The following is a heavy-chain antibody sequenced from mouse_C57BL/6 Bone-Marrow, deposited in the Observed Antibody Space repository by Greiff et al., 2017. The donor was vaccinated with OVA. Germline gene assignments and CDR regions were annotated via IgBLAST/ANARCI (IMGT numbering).Heavy chain of an antibody. CDR2: INPYNGGT. J-gene: IGHJ4*01. D-gene: IGHD2-2*01. CDR3: AREGAWLRGVDY. V-gene: IGHV1-19*01. Sequence: EVQLQQSGPVLVKPGASVKMSCKASGYTFTDYYMNWVKQSHGKSLEWIGVINPYNGGTSYNQKFKGKATLTVDKSSSTAYMELNSLTSEDSAVYYCAREGAWLRGVDYWGQGTSVTVSS. CDR1: GYTFTDYY.